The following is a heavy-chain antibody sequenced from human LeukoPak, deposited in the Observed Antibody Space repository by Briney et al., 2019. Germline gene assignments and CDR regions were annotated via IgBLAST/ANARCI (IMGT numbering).Heavy chain of an antibody. CDR2: INPSGGTT. V-gene: IGHV1-46*04. CDR1: GYTFTKYY. D-gene: IGHD5-12*01. Sequence: ASVKVSCKASGYTFTKYYVHWVRQAPGQGLEWMGIINPSGGTTNYAQKLQGRVTMTRDTSTSTVYMELSSLIFEDTAVYYFARDSAVDRNKVIFDYWGQGTLVTVSS. J-gene: IGHJ4*02. CDR3: ARDSAVDRNKVIFDY.